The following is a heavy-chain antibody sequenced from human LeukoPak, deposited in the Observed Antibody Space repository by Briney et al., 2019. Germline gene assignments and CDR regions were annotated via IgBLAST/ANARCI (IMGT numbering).Heavy chain of an antibody. D-gene: IGHD6-13*01. Sequence: TGGSLRLSCAASGFTFSSYGMHWVRQAPGKGLEWVAVIWYDGSNKYYADSVKGRFTISRDNSKNTLYLQMNSLRAEDTAVYYCARDNGGSSSWLYYYYYGMDVWGQGTTVTVSS. CDR1: GFTFSSYG. CDR3: ARDNGGSSSWLYYYYYGMDV. CDR2: IWYDGSNK. V-gene: IGHV3-33*01. J-gene: IGHJ6*02.